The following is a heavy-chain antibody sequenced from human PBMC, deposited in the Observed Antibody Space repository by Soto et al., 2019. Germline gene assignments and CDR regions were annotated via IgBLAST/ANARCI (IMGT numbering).Heavy chain of an antibody. CDR1: GFTLSSFA. Sequence: PGGSLRLSCAASGFTLSSFAMHWVRQAPGKGLEWVAVTSSDGSKEYYADSVKGRFTISRDNSKNTLYLQMNSLRAEDTAVYYCAKASLRYFDWLSYFDYWGQGTLVTVSS. CDR2: TSSDGSKE. J-gene: IGHJ4*02. D-gene: IGHD3-9*01. CDR3: AKASLRYFDWLSYFDY. V-gene: IGHV3-30*04.